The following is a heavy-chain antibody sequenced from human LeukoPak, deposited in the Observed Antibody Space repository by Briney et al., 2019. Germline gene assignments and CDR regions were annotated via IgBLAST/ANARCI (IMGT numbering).Heavy chain of an antibody. Sequence: ASVKVSCKASGGTFSSYAISWVRQAPGQGLEWMGGIIPIFGTANYAQKFQGRVTITTDESTSTAYMELSSLRSEDTAVYYCARGPRSYYDSSGYFDYWGQGTLVTVPS. J-gene: IGHJ4*02. V-gene: IGHV1-69*05. CDR1: GGTFSSYA. D-gene: IGHD3-22*01. CDR3: ARGPRSYYDSSGYFDY. CDR2: IIPIFGTA.